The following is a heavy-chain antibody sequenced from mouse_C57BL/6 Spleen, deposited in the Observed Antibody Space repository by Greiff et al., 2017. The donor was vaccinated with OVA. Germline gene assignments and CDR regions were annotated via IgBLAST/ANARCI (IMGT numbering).Heavy chain of an antibody. CDR3: AGGVYYDYDGGIFAY. CDR2: IDPNSGGT. D-gene: IGHD2-4*01. V-gene: IGHV1-72*01. Sequence: QVQLKQPGAELVKPGASVKLSCKASGYAFTSYWMHWVKQRPGRGLEWIGRIDPNSGGTKYNEKFKSKATLTVDKPSSTAYMQLSSLTSEDSAFYYCAGGVYYDYDGGIFAYWGQGTLVTVSA. CDR1: GYAFTSYW. J-gene: IGHJ3*01.